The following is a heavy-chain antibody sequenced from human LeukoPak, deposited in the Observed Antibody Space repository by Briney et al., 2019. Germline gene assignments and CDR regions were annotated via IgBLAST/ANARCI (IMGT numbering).Heavy chain of an antibody. CDR2: IYYSGST. V-gene: IGHV4-39*01. J-gene: IGHJ4*02. CDR3: ARLTYYYGSGTMPDY. CDR1: GGSISSSSYY. D-gene: IGHD3-10*01. Sequence: PSETLSLTCTVSGGSISSSSYYWGWIRQPPGKGLEWIGSIYYSGSTYYNPSLKSRPTISVDTSKNQFSLKLSSVTAADTAVYYCARLTYYYGSGTMPDYWGQGTLVTVSS.